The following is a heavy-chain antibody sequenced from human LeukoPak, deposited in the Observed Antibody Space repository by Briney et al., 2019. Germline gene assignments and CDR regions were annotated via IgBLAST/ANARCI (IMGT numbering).Heavy chain of an antibody. CDR1: GFTFSSYS. D-gene: IGHD6-13*01. CDR2: ISSSSSYI. J-gene: IGHJ6*03. V-gene: IGHV3-21*04. Sequence: GGSLRLSCAASGFTFSSYSMNWVRQAPGKGLEWVSSISSSSSYIYYADSVKGRFTISRDNAKKSLYLQMNSLRAEDTALYHCARYSSSWYYYYYMDVWGKGTMVTVSS. CDR3: ARYSSSWYYYYYMDV.